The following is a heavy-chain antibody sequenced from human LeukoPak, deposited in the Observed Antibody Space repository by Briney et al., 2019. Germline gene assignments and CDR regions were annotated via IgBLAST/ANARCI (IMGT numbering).Heavy chain of an antibody. CDR3: AKLVDDSSGYYYPYYFDY. J-gene: IGHJ4*02. CDR1: GFTFSSYA. CDR2: ISGSGGST. V-gene: IGHV3-23*01. D-gene: IGHD3-22*01. Sequence: GGSLRLSCAASGFTFSSYAMSWVRQAPGKGLEWVSAISGSGGSTYYADSVKGRFTISRDNPKNTLYLQMNSLRAEDTAVYYCAKLVDDSSGYYYPYYFDYWGQGTLVTVSS.